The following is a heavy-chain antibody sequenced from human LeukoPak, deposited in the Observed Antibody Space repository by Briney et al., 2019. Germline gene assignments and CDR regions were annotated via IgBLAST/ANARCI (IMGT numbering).Heavy chain of an antibody. J-gene: IGHJ5*02. Sequence: GESLKISCNGSGYTFTNYYIAWVRQMPVKGLEWMGIIYPGDSDTRYSPSFQGQVTISADKSISTAYLQWSSLKASDTAIYYCARVVADNWFDPWGQGTLVTVSS. V-gene: IGHV5-51*01. CDR2: IYPGDSDT. CDR1: GYTFTNYY. CDR3: ARVVADNWFDP. D-gene: IGHD2-15*01.